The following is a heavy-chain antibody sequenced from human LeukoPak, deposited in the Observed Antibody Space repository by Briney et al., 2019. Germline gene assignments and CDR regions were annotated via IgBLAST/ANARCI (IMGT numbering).Heavy chain of an antibody. CDR3: ARGQQLVPYYYYGMDV. J-gene: IGHJ6*02. CDR2: IIPILGIA. Sequence: GASVKVSCKASGGAFSSYAISWVRQAPGQGLEWMGRIIPILGIANYAQKFQGRVTITADKSTSTAYMELSSLRSEDTAVYYCARGQQLVPYYYYGMDVWGQGTTVTVSS. CDR1: GGAFSSYA. V-gene: IGHV1-69*04. D-gene: IGHD6-13*01.